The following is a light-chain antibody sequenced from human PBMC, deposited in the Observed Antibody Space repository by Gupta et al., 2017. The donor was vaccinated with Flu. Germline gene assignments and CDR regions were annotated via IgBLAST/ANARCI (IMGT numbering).Light chain of an antibody. CDR1: SSDVADSNP. Sequence: SALTQPASVSGSHGQSTTLSCTGTSSDVADSNPVSWYQHHPGKAPKLMIYDVGDRPSGVSDRFSGSKSGNTASLTISGLQAEDEADYYCSSYTSSSTVAFGGGTKLTVL. J-gene: IGLJ2*01. CDR2: DVG. CDR3: SSYTSSSTVA. V-gene: IGLV2-14*03.